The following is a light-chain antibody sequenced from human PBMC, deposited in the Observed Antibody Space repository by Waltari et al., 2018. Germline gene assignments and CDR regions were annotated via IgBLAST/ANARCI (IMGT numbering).Light chain of an antibody. CDR1: QSISTN. CDR3: QQYDKWLRYS. V-gene: IGKV3-15*01. J-gene: IGKJ2*01. CDR2: GAS. Sequence: IVMTQSPATLPVSPGERATTSCRASQSISTNLAWFQEKPGQAPRLLIYGASTRATGVPARFSGSGSGTYFTLVISSLQSEDFAVYYCQQYDKWLRYSFGQGTKLEIK.